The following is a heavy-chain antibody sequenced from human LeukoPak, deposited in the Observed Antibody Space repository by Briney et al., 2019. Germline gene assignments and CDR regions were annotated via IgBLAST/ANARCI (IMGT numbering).Heavy chain of an antibody. CDR3: ARVPWLVPYFDY. D-gene: IGHD6-19*01. CDR2: IKQDGSEK. V-gene: IGHV3-7*04. J-gene: IGHJ4*02. Sequence: PGGSLRLSCAASGFTFSSYWVSWVRQAPGKGLEWVANIKQDGSEKYYVDSVKGRFTISRDNAKNSLYLQMNSLRAEDTALYYCARVPWLVPYFDYWGQGTLVTVSS. CDR1: GFTFSSYW.